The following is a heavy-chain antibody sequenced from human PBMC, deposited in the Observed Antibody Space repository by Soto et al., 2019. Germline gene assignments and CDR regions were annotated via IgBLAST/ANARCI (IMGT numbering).Heavy chain of an antibody. D-gene: IGHD3-3*01. Sequence: PSETLSLTCAVYGWSFSGYYWSWIRQPPGKGLEWIGEINHSGSTNYNPSLKSRVTISVDTSKNQFSLKLSSVTAADTAVYYCARVSGLRFLEWLNIYYYMDVWGKGTTVTVSS. J-gene: IGHJ6*03. CDR1: GWSFSGYY. CDR2: INHSGST. CDR3: ARVSGLRFLEWLNIYYYMDV. V-gene: IGHV4-34*01.